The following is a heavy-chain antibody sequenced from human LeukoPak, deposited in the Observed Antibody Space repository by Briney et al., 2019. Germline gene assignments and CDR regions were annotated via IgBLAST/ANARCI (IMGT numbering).Heavy chain of an antibody. CDR1: GFTFSSYA. Sequence: PAGESLRLSCAASGFTFSSYAMHWVRQAPGKGLEWVAVISYDGSNKYYADSVKGRFTISRDNSKNTLYLQMNSLRAEDTAVYYCAKLSSWYEPTSDYWGQGTLVSVSS. V-gene: IGHV3-30-3*02. CDR3: AKLSSWYEPTSDY. CDR2: ISYDGSNK. J-gene: IGHJ4*02. D-gene: IGHD6-13*01.